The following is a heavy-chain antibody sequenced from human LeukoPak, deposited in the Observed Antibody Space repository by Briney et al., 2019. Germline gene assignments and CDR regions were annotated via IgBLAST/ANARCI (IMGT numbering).Heavy chain of an antibody. V-gene: IGHV4-59*01. Sequence: SETLSLTCTVSDDSISDYYRGWIRQPPGKGLEWIGYFYNSGRSTYNPSLKSRVTISVDTSKNQFSLKLSSVTAADTAVYYCARHYDSSGYYAFDYWGQGTLVTVSS. J-gene: IGHJ4*02. CDR1: DDSISDYY. CDR3: ARHYDSSGYYAFDY. D-gene: IGHD3-22*01. CDR2: FYNSGRS.